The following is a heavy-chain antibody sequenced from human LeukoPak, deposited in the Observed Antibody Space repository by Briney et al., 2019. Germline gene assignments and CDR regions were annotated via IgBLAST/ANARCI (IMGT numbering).Heavy chain of an antibody. Sequence: SQTLSLTCAISGDSVSSNSAAWNWIRQSPSRGLEWLGRTYYRSKWYNDYAVSVKSRITINPDTSKNQFSLQLNSVTPEDTAVYYCARGDSSGWYPGSLGFDYWGQGTLVTVSS. CDR3: ARGDSSGWYPGSLGFDY. J-gene: IGHJ4*02. D-gene: IGHD6-19*01. CDR1: GDSVSSNSAA. V-gene: IGHV6-1*01. CDR2: TYYRSKWYN.